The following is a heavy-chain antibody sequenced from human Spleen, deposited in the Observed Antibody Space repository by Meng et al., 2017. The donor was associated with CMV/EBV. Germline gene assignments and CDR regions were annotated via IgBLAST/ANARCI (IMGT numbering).Heavy chain of an antibody. J-gene: IGHJ3*02. V-gene: IGHV3-23*01. CDR3: AKRGIQLVAFDI. Sequence: CEAAGFTFSSYAMSWVRQAPGKGLEWVSAISGSGGSTYYADSVKGRVTISRDNSKNTLYLQMNSLRAEDTAVYYCAKRGIQLVAFDIWGQGTMVTVSS. CDR1: GFTFSSYA. D-gene: IGHD5-18*01. CDR2: ISGSGGST.